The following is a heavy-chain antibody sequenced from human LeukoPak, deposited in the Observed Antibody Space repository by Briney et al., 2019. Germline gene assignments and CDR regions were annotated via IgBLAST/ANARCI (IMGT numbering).Heavy chain of an antibody. CDR1: GGSSTNYF. Sequence: SETLSLTCVLYGGSSTNYFWSWIRQSAGKGLEWIGRIFPTGSTTYNPSLKGRITMSVDTSEKQFSLKLNSVTAADTAVYYCVRGGQRLSYDAFNLWGQGTVVTISS. CDR3: VRGGQRLSYDAFNL. CDR2: IFPTGST. V-gene: IGHV4-59*10. J-gene: IGHJ3*01.